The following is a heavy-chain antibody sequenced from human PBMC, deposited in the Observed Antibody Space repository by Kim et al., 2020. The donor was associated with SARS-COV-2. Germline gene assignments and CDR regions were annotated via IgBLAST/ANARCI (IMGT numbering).Heavy chain of an antibody. CDR3: TKAADNWNA. Sequence: GSIDYADSVKGRFTISRDNAKNSLFLQMNSLRAEDTALYYCTKAADNWNAWGQGTLVTVSS. J-gene: IGHJ5*02. D-gene: IGHD1-20*01. V-gene: IGHV3-9*01. CDR2: GSI.